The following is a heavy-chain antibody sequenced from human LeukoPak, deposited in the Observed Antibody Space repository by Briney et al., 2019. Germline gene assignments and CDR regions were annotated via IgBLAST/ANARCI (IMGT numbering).Heavy chain of an antibody. CDR2: IYYSGST. CDR1: GGSISSGDYY. CDR3: ARDERDYYDSSGPVPLY. J-gene: IGHJ4*02. Sequence: SETLSLTCTVSGGSISSGDYYWSWICQPPGKGLEWIGYIYYSGSTYYNPSLKSRVTISVDTSKNQFSLKLSSVTAADTAVYYCARDERDYYDSSGPVPLYWGQGTLVTVSS. D-gene: IGHD3-22*01. V-gene: IGHV4-30-4*01.